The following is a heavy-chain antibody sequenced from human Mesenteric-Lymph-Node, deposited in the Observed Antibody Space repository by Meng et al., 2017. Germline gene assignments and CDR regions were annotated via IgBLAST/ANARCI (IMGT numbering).Heavy chain of an antibody. CDR1: GYTFTTSV. J-gene: IGHJ4*02. CDR2: ISAYNGNT. V-gene: IGHV1-18*01. Sequence: ASVKVSCKASGYTFTTSVIRWVRQAPGQGLEWMGWISAYNGNTNYAQEFQGRVIMTTDTSTSTAYLELRSMRSDDTAVYYCVRVRGYCSGGSCYSTPFDYWGQGTLVTVSS. D-gene: IGHD2-15*01. CDR3: VRVRGYCSGGSCYSTPFDY.